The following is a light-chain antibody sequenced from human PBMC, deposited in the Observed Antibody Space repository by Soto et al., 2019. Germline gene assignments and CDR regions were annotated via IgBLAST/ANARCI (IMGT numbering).Light chain of an antibody. CDR1: SSDVGSYNL. V-gene: IGLV2-23*01. CDR3: SAWDDRLSGRL. CDR2: EGT. J-gene: IGLJ2*01. Sequence: QSALTQPASVSASPGQSITIPCTGTSSDVGSYNLVSWFQQHPGKVPKLLIYEGTKRPSGLSDRFSGSKSGNTASLTISGLQAEDEADYFCSAWDDRLSGRLFGGGTKVTVL.